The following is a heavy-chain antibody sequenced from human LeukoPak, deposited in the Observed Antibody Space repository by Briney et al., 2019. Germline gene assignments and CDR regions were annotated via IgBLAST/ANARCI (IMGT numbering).Heavy chain of an antibody. Sequence: ASVKVSCKAFGYNFTVYYMHWVRQAPGQGLEWMGWINLYSGGTHYAQKFQGRVTMTMDTSINAAYMELSRLGSDDTAVYYCAREGSSWPPDYWGQGTLVTVSS. CDR3: AREGSSWPPDY. CDR2: INLYSGGT. V-gene: IGHV1-2*02. D-gene: IGHD6-13*01. CDR1: GYNFTVYY. J-gene: IGHJ4*02.